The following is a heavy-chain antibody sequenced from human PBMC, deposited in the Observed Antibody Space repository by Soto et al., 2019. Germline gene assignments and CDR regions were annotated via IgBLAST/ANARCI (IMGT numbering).Heavy chain of an antibody. CDR2: IYHSGST. Sequence: SETLSLTCTVSGDSISDYYWSWIRQPPGKGLEWIGYIYHSGSTYYNPSLESRVTISSDASKIQFSLKLNSVTAADTAVYYCARASRNYFAYWGQGTLVTVSS. J-gene: IGHJ4*02. CDR3: ARASRNYFAY. CDR1: GDSISDYY. V-gene: IGHV4-59*01.